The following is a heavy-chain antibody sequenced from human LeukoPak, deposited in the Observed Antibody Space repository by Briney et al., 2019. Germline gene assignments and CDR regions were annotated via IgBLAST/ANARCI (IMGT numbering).Heavy chain of an antibody. Sequence: GGSLRLSCAASGFTFSSYSMNWVRQAPGKGLEWVSYIISSSSTIYYADSVKGRFTISRDNAKNSLYLQMNSLRAEDTAVYYCARDGGYCSSTNCYLGVWGQGTMVTVSS. CDR1: GFTFSSYS. D-gene: IGHD2-2*01. V-gene: IGHV3-48*01. CDR3: ARDGGYCSSTNCYLGV. CDR2: IISSSSTI. J-gene: IGHJ3*01.